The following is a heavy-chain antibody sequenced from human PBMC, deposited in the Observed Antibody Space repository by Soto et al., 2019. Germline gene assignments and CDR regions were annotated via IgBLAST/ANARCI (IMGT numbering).Heavy chain of an antibody. Sequence: EVQLVESGGGLVQPGGSLRLSCAVSGFSFSTYGVTWVRQAPGKGLEWVSGVSGGSGVTHYADSVKGRFTITGDNSKNTVYLHMNSLRVEDTAVYYCAKWNGYGDYWGQGTLVTVSS. CDR2: VSGGSGVT. J-gene: IGHJ4*02. V-gene: IGHV3-23*04. CDR3: AKWNGYGDY. D-gene: IGHD1-1*01. CDR1: GFSFSTYG.